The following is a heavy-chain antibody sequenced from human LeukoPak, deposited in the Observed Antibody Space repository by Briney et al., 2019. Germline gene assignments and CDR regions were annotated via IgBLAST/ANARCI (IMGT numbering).Heavy chain of an antibody. D-gene: IGHD6-19*01. CDR3: ARRRSSGWYFDY. J-gene: IGHJ4*02. CDR1: GGSFSGYY. Sequence: PSETLSLTCAVYGGSFSGYYWSWIRQPPGKGLEWIGEINHSGGTNYNPSLKSRVTISVDTSKNQFSLKLSSVTAADTAVYYCARRRSSGWYFDYWGQGTLVTVSS. CDR2: INHSGGT. V-gene: IGHV4-34*01.